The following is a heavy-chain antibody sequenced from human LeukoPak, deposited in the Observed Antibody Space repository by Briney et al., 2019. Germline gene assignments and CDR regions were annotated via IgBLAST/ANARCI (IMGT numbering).Heavy chain of an antibody. CDR2: IHYSGST. CDR1: GGSITNYY. CDR3: ASTEWNYAR. V-gene: IGHV4-59*08. D-gene: IGHD1-7*01. J-gene: IGHJ4*02. Sequence: SETLSLTCTVSGGSITNYYWSWMRQPPGKGLEWIGYIHYSGSTNYNPSLKSRVTISLDTSKNQFSLKLTSVTAADTAVYYCASTEWNYARWGQGTLVTVSS.